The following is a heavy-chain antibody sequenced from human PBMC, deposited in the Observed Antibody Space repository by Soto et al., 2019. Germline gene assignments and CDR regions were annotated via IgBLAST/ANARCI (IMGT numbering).Heavy chain of an antibody. J-gene: IGHJ4*02. Sequence: GGSLRLSCAASGFTFTRYSMNWVRQAPGKGLEWVSSISSTTNYIYYGDSMKGRFTISRDNAKNSLYLEMNSLRTEDTAVYYCARESEDLTSNFDYWGQGTLVTVSS. CDR1: GFTFTRYS. CDR3: ARESEDLTSNFDY. CDR2: ISSTTNYI. V-gene: IGHV3-21*06.